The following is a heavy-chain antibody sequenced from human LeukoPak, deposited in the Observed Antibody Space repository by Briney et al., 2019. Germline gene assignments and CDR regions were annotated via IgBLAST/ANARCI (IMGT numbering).Heavy chain of an antibody. CDR1: GYTFTGYD. Sequence: GASVKVSCKTFGYTFTGYDINWVRQAPGQGLEWMGWMKSNSGDTHFAQKFQGRLTMTRNTSINTAFMELSSLRSEDAAVYYCARGEYSSSWYPFDYWGQGSLVTVSS. CDR3: ARGEYSSSWYPFDY. J-gene: IGHJ4*02. CDR2: MKSNSGDT. V-gene: IGHV1-8*01. D-gene: IGHD6-13*01.